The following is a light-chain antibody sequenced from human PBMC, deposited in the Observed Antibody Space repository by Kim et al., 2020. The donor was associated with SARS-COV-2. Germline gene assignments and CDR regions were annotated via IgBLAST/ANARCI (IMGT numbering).Light chain of an antibody. J-gene: IGLJ1*01. CDR2: EVT. Sequence: QSVLTQPPSASGSLGQSVTMSCTGTSSDVGGYNYVSWYQQHPGRAPKLMIYEVTKRPSGVPDRFSGSKSGNTASLTVSGLRAEDEADYYCSSFAGSSNYVFGTGTKVTVL. CDR1: SSDVGGYNY. V-gene: IGLV2-8*01. CDR3: SSFAGSSNYV.